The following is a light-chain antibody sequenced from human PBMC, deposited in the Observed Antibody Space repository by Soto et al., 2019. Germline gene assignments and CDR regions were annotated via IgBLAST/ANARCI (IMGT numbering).Light chain of an antibody. CDR3: ETWDTSLSAVV. CDR1: SSNIGKNY. Sequence: QSVLTQPPSVSAAPGQKVTISCSGASSNIGKNYVSWYQQLPGAAPKLVIFDTNKRPSGIPDRFSGSKSGTSAALDFTALQTGDEADYYCETWDTSLSAVVFGGGTKLTVL. J-gene: IGLJ2*01. V-gene: IGLV1-51*01. CDR2: DTN.